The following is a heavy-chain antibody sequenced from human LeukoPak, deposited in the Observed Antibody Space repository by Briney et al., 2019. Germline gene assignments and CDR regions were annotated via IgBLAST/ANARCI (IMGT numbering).Heavy chain of an antibody. CDR3: AKEGIAVASFDY. D-gene: IGHD6-19*01. Sequence: GASLRLSCAASGFAVSAYDMSWVRQAPGKGLEWVSAISGSVSSSGGSTYYADSVKGRFTISRDNSKNTLFLQLNSLIAEDTAVYYCAKEGIAVASFDYWGQGTLVTVSS. CDR2: ISGSVSSSGGST. CDR1: GFAVSAYD. J-gene: IGHJ4*02. V-gene: IGHV3-23*01.